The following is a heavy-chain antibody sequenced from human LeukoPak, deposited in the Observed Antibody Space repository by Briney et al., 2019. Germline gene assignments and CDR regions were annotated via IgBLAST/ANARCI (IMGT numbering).Heavy chain of an antibody. D-gene: IGHD3-16*02. CDR3: AGTVSGLNDYVWGSYRSRPPHYFDY. CDR1: GGSISSYY. Sequence: PSETLSLTCTVSGGSISSYYWSWIRQPPGKGLEWIGYIYYSGSTNYNPSLKSRVTISVDTSKNQFSQKLSSVTAADTAVYYCAGTVSGLNDYVWGSYRSRPPHYFDYWGQGTLVTVSS. J-gene: IGHJ4*02. CDR2: IYYSGST. V-gene: IGHV4-59*08.